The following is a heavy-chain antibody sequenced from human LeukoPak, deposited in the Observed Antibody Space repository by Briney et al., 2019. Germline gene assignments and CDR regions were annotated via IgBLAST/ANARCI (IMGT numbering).Heavy chain of an antibody. V-gene: IGHV3-30*02. D-gene: IGHD6-19*01. CDR3: ARLAGYSSGWYWDY. Sequence: GGSLRLSCAASGFTFSSYGMHWVRQAPGKGLEWVAFIRYDGSNKYYADSVKGRFTISRDNSKNTLYLQMNSLRAEDTAVYYCARLAGYSSGWYWDYWGQGTLVTVSS. CDR1: GFTFSSYG. CDR2: IRYDGSNK. J-gene: IGHJ4*02.